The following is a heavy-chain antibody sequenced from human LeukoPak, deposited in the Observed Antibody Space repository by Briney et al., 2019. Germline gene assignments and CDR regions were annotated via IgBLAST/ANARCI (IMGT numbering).Heavy chain of an antibody. CDR3: ARATGYGSGSYNDY. CDR1: AGSISSYY. J-gene: IGHJ4*02. V-gene: IGHV4-59*01. Sequence: SETLSLTCPVSAGSISSYYWSWIRQPPGKGLEWIGYIYYSGSTNYNPSLKSRVTISVDTSKNQFSLKLSSVTAADTAVYYCARATGYGSGSYNDYWGQGTLVTVSS. CDR2: IYYSGST. D-gene: IGHD3-10*01.